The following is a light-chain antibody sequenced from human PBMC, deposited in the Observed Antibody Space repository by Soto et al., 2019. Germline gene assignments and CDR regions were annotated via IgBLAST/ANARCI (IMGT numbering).Light chain of an antibody. J-gene: IGKJ1*01. CDR2: KAS. CDR1: QTISSW. CDR3: QQYNSYSWT. V-gene: IGKV1-5*03. Sequence: DIQMNQSPSTLSGSVGDRVTITCRASQTISSWLAWYQQKPGKAPKLLIYKASTLKSGVPSRFSGSGSGTEFTLTISSLQPDDFATYYCQQYNSYSWTFGQVTKVDI.